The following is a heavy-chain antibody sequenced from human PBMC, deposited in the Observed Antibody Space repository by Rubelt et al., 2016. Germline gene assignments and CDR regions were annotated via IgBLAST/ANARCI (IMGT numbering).Heavy chain of an antibody. CDR3: ARDPSHSRFGWFDP. CDR1: GGSISSSSYY. V-gene: IGHV4-61*05. D-gene: IGHD3-22*01. CDR2: IYYSGST. J-gene: IGHJ5*02. Sequence: QLQLQESGPGLVKPSETLSLTCTVSGGSISSSSYYWGWIRQPPGKGLEWIGYIYYSGSTNYNPSLKSRVTMSVDTSKNQFSLKLSSVTAADTAVYYCARDPSHSRFGWFDPWGQGTLSPSPQ.